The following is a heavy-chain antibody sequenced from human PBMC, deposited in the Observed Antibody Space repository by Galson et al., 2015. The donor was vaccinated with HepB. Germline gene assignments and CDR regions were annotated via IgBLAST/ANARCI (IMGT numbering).Heavy chain of an antibody. V-gene: IGHV3-11*06. CDR3: ARESLGTVQLYDP. Sequence: SLRLSCAASGFTFSDYYMSWIRQAPGKGLEWVSYISSSSSYTNDADSVKGRFTISRDNAKNSLYLQMNSLRAEDTAVYYCARESLGTVQLYDPWGQGTLVTVSS. CDR2: ISSSSSYT. CDR1: GFTFSDYY. D-gene: IGHD4-17*01. J-gene: IGHJ5*02.